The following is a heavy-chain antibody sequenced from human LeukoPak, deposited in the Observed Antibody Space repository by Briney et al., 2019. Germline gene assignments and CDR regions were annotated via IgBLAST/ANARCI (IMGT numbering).Heavy chain of an antibody. D-gene: IGHD6-6*01. V-gene: IGHV3-21*01. CDR2: ISSSSGYI. CDR1: GFTFSNYG. CDR3: ARGVAARAIDY. J-gene: IGHJ4*02. Sequence: PGGSLRLSCAAPGFTFSNYGMNWVRQAPGKGLEWVSFISSSSGYIYYADSVKGRFTISRDNAKTSLFLQMNSLRAEDTAVYYCARGVAARAIDYWGQGTLVTVSS.